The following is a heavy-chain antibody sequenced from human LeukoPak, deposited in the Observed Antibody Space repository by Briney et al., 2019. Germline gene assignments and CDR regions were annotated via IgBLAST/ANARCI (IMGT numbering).Heavy chain of an antibody. CDR1: GITLSNYG. Sequence: GGSLRPSCAVSGITLSNYGMSWVRQAPGKGLEWVAGISGSGGGTNYADSVKGRFTISRDNSKNTLYLQMNSLRAEDTAVYYCAKDLYSSGWYVGYFDYWGQGTLVTVSS. CDR3: AKDLYSSGWYVGYFDY. V-gene: IGHV3-23*01. D-gene: IGHD6-19*01. J-gene: IGHJ4*02. CDR2: ISGSGGGT.